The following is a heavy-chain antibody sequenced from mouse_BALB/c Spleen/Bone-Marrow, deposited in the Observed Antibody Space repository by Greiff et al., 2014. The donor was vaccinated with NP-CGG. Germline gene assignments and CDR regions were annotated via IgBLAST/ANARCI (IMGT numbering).Heavy chain of an antibody. J-gene: IGHJ4*01. V-gene: IGHV5-4*02. CDR1: GFTFSDFY. D-gene: IGHD2-14*01. Sequence: EVQLLQSGGGLVKPGGSLKLSCAASGFTFSDFYMYWVRQTPEKSLEWVATISDGGSYIYYPDSVKGRITIARDDAKNNLYLQRSSLKAEDTAMYYCTRDRGVQGYAMDYWGQGTSVTVSS. CDR2: ISDGGSYI. CDR3: TRDRGVQGYAMDY.